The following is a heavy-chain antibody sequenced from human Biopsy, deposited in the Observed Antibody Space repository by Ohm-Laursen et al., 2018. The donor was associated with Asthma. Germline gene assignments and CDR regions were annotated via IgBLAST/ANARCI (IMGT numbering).Heavy chain of an antibody. CDR1: GGSISSGGYY. D-gene: IGHD3-9*01. CDR3: ARVPHYDILTGFTLRYYYGMDV. J-gene: IGHJ6*02. V-gene: IGHV4-31*03. CDR2: IYYSGST. Sequence: SQTLSLTCTVSGGSISSGGYYWSWIRQHPGTGLEWIGYIYYSGSTYYNPSLKSRVTISVDTSKNQFSLKLSSVTAADTAVYYCARVPHYDILTGFTLRYYYGMDVWGQGTTVTVPS.